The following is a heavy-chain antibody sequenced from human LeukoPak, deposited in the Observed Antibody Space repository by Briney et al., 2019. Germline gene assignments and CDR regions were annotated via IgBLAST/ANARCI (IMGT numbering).Heavy chain of an antibody. V-gene: IGHV3-30*04. D-gene: IGHD2-2*01. J-gene: IGHJ3*02. CDR3: ARDQGAVVPAAMRFAFDI. Sequence: QPGRSLRLSCAASGFTFSSYAMHWVRQAPGKGLEWVAVISYDGSNKYYADSVKGRFTISRDNSKNTLYLQMNSLRAEDTAVYYCARDQGAVVPAAMRFAFDIWGQGTMVTVSS. CDR2: ISYDGSNK. CDR1: GFTFSSYA.